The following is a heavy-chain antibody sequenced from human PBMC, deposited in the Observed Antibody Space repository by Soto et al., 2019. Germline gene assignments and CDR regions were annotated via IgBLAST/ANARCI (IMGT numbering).Heavy chain of an antibody. D-gene: IGHD2-2*03. CDR1: GGSVSSNSYS. CDR3: ARLNGYCVSTNCHGYYGMDV. Sequence: QLQLQESGPGLVKPSETLSLTCTVSGGSVSSNSYSWGWIRQSPWKGLEWIGTIYSSENTYYNPSLLSRVTISVDTSKNEFSLRLSSVTAADTAVYYCARLNGYCVSTNCHGYYGMDVWGQGTTVTVSS. CDR2: IYSSENT. J-gene: IGHJ6*02. V-gene: IGHV4-39*01.